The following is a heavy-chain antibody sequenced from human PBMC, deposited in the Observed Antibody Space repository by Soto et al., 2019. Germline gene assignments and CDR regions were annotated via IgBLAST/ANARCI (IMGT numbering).Heavy chain of an antibody. V-gene: IGHV3-21*01. Sequence: PGGSLRLSCAASGFTFSSYSMNWVRQAPGKGLEWVSSISSSSSYIYYADSVKGRFTISRDNAKNSLYLQMNSLRAEDTAVYYCASGYCSSTSCYIFDYWGQGTLVTVSS. CDR3: ASGYCSSTSCYIFDY. D-gene: IGHD2-2*02. CDR2: ISSSSSYI. CDR1: GFTFSSYS. J-gene: IGHJ4*02.